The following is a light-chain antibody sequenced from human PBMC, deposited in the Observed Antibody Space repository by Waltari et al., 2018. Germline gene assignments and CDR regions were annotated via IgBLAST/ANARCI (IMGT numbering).Light chain of an antibody. CDR1: DSNIATNP. Sequence: HSVLTQPPSASGTPGQTVTISCSGDDSNIATNPVHWYQQVPGTAPILHIYSNERRPAGVPDRFSASKSCASASLAISGLQSEDEAHYYCASWDANLSGPVFGGWTKLTV. CDR3: ASWDANLSGPV. CDR2: SNE. V-gene: IGLV1-44*01. J-gene: IGLJ3*02.